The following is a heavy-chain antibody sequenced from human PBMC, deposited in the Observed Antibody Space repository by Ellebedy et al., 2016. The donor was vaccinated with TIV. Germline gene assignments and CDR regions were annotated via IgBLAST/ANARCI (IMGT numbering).Heavy chain of an antibody. CDR1: GFTFSTYA. Sequence: GGSLRLXXAASGFTFSTYAMSWVRQAPGEGLEWVSTISASGGSTYYADSVKGRSTISRDNSKNMLYLQMNSLRAEDTSLYYCAKGETKYCTTSACGAPWFDPWGQGTLVAVSS. CDR2: ISASGGST. CDR3: AKGETKYCTTSACGAPWFDP. V-gene: IGHV3-23*01. J-gene: IGHJ5*02. D-gene: IGHD2-8*01.